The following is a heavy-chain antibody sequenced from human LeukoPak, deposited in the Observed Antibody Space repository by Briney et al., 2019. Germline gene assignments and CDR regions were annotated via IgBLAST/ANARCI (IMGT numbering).Heavy chain of an antibody. J-gene: IGHJ4*02. Sequence: EASVKVSCKASGYSFTSQDMHWVRQAPGQRLEWLGCINPDNGYTTYSQEFQGRVTMTRDMSTSTVYMELSSLRSEDTAVYYCARVGQWLVNNSPHFDYWGQGTLVTVSS. D-gene: IGHD6-19*01. CDR2: INPDNGYT. CDR3: ARVGQWLVNNSPHFDY. CDR1: GYSFTSQD. V-gene: IGHV1-3*03.